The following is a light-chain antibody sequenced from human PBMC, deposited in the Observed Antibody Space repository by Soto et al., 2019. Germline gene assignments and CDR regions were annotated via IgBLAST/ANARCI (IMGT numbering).Light chain of an antibody. CDR1: QSLNNG. J-gene: IGKJ5*01. CDR2: DAS. V-gene: IGKV1-5*01. CDR3: QQYHRSSVT. Sequence: DIQMTQSPSTLSASVGDRVTITCRASQSLNNGLAWYQQKPGKAPNLLIYDASTLERGVPSRFSGTGSGTEFTLTIISLQPDDFATYYCQQYHRSSVTFGQGTRLEI.